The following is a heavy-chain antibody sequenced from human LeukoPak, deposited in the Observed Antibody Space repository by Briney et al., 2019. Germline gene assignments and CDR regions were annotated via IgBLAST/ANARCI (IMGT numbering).Heavy chain of an antibody. CDR2: INHSGST. CDR3: ARAQYGLGSDY. Sequence: PSETLSLTCAVYGGSFSGYYWSWIRQPPGKGLEWIGEINHSGSTNYNPSLKSRVTISVDTSKNQFSLKLSSVTAADTAVYYCARAQYGLGSDYWGQGTLVTVSS. CDR1: GGSFSGYY. V-gene: IGHV4-34*01. J-gene: IGHJ4*02. D-gene: IGHD3-10*01.